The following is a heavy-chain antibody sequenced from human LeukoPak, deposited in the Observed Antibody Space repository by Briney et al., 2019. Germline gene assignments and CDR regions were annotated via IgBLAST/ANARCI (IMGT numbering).Heavy chain of an antibody. D-gene: IGHD6-6*01. CDR3: ARVSDSSSSLWFDP. CDR2: IYYGGST. CDR1: GGSISSYY. Sequence: SGTLSLTCTVSGGSISSYYWSWIRQPPGKGLEWIGYIYYGGSTNYNPSLKSRVTISVDTSKNQFSLKLSSVTAADTAVYYCARVSDSSSSLWFDPWGQGTLVTVSS. J-gene: IGHJ5*02. V-gene: IGHV4-59*01.